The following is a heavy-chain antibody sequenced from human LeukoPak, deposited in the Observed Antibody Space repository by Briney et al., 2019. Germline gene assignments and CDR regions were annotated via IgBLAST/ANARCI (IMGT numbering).Heavy chain of an antibody. CDR3: ARDREVRGAIYFDY. CDR1: GYTFTSYG. D-gene: IGHD3-10*01. CDR2: ISAYNGNT. V-gene: IGHV1-18*01. J-gene: IGHJ4*02. Sequence: GASVKVSCKASGYTFTSYGISWVRQAPGQGLEWMGWISAYNGNTNYAQKLQGRVTMTTDTSTSTAYMELRSLRSDDTAVYYCARDREVRGAIYFDYWGQGTLVTVSS.